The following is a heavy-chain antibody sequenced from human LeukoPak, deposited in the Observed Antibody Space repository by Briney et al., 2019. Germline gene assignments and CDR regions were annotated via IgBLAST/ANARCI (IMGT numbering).Heavy chain of an antibody. D-gene: IGHD2-15*01. Sequence: SETLSLTCTVSGGSISSSSYYWGWIRQPPGKGLEWIGSIYYSGSTYYNPSLKSRVTISVDTSKNQFSLKLSSVTAADTAVYHCARGDCSGGSCYLFDYWGQGALVTVSS. V-gene: IGHV4-39*01. J-gene: IGHJ4*02. CDR1: GGSISSSSYY. CDR2: IYYSGST. CDR3: ARGDCSGGSCYLFDY.